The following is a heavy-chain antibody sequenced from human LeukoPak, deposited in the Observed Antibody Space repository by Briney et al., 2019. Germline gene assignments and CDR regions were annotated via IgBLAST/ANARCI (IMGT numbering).Heavy chain of an antibody. J-gene: IGHJ4*02. D-gene: IGHD1-26*01. Sequence: ASVKVSCKASGYTFTSYGISWVRQAPGQGLEWMGWISAYNGNTNYAQKLQGRVTMTTDTSTSTAYMELRSLRSDDTAVYYCARAPFKWELSGYFFDYWGQGTLVTVSS. CDR2: ISAYNGNT. CDR1: GYTFTSYG. CDR3: ARAPFKWELSGYFFDY. V-gene: IGHV1-18*01.